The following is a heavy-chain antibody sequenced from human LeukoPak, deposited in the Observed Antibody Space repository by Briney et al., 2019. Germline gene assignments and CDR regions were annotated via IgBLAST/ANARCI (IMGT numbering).Heavy chain of an antibody. CDR1: GFTFSSYA. D-gene: IGHD3-10*01. CDR3: AKGRRSGSYYNYFDY. V-gene: IGHV3-23*01. Sequence: GGSLRLSCAASGFTFSSYAMNWVRQAPGKGLEWVSAISGSGGSTYYADSVKGRFTISRDNSKNTLYLQMNSLRAEDTAVYYCAKGRRSGSYYNYFDYWGQGTLVTVSS. J-gene: IGHJ4*02. CDR2: ISGSGGST.